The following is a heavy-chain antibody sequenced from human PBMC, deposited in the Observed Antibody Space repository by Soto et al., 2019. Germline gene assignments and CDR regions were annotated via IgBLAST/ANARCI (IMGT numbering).Heavy chain of an antibody. J-gene: IGHJ4*02. D-gene: IGHD1-26*01. CDR3: ARGEQYSGRIFDY. V-gene: IGHV6-1*01. CDR2: TYYRSKWYN. CDR1: VDSVSSNSAA. Sequence: PSQTLSLTCGISVDSVSSNSAAWNWLRQSPSRGLEWLGRTYYRSKWYNDYAVSVESRITINPETSKNHFSLQLNFVTPEDTAVYFCARGEQYSGRIFDYWGQGTLVNVSS.